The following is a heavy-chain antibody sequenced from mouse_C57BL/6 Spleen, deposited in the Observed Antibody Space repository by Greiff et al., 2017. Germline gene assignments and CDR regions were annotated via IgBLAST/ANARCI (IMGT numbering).Heavy chain of an antibody. CDR3: ARRDYDYLLFAY. J-gene: IGHJ3*01. CDR2: IDPSDSYT. D-gene: IGHD2-4*01. Sequence: QVQLQQSGAELVMPGASVKLSCKASGYTFTSYWMHWVKQRPGQGLEWIGEIDPSDSYTNYNQKFKGKSTLTVDKSSSTAYMQLSSLTSEDSAVYYCARRDYDYLLFAYWGQGTLVTVSA. V-gene: IGHV1-69*01. CDR1: GYTFTSYW.